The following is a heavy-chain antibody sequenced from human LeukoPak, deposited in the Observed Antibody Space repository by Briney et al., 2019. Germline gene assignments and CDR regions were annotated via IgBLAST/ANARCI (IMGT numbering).Heavy chain of an antibody. V-gene: IGHV1-24*01. J-gene: IGHJ6*04. CDR3: ATWVTMLRGGWLDV. Sequence: ASVKVSCKVSGYTLTELSMDWVRQAPGKGLEWMGGFDPEDGESISAQKFQGRVTMTEDTSTDTAYMELSSLRSEDTAVYYCATWVTMLRGGWLDVWGKGTTVTISS. CDR1: GYTLTELS. D-gene: IGHD3-10*01. CDR2: FDPEDGES.